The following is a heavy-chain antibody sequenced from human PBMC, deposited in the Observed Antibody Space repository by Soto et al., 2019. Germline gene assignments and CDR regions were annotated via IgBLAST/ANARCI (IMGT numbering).Heavy chain of an antibody. D-gene: IGHD2-15*01. CDR1: GYTFTSYG. CDR3: ARESCSGGSCYPVDYYYYMDV. CDR2: ISAYNGNT. Sequence: ASVKVSCKASGYTFTSYGISWVRQAPGQGLEWMGWISAYNGNTNYARKLQGRVTMTTDTSTSTAYMELRSLRSDDTAVYYCARESCSGGSCYPVDYYYYMDVWGKGTTVTVSS. V-gene: IGHV1-18*01. J-gene: IGHJ6*03.